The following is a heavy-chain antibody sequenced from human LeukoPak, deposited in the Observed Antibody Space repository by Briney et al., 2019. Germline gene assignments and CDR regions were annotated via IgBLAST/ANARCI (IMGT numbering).Heavy chain of an antibody. Sequence: ASVKVSCKASGYTFTSYAMNWVRQAPGQGLEWMGWINTNTGNPTYAQGFTGRFVFSLDTSVSTAYLQISSLKAEDTAVYCCAREYSSGWWEAGNWFDPWGQGTLVTVSS. D-gene: IGHD6-19*01. V-gene: IGHV7-4-1*02. CDR1: GYTFTSYA. J-gene: IGHJ5*02. CDR2: INTNTGNP. CDR3: AREYSSGWWEAGNWFDP.